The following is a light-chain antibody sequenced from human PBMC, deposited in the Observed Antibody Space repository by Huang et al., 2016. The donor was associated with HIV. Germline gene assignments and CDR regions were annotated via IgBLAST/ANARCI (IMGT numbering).Light chain of an antibody. J-gene: IGKJ2*01. V-gene: IGKV3-15*01. Sequence: EIVMTPSPATLSLSPGERATLSCRASQSVNSKLAWYQQKPGQAPRLLIYGASTRATGVPGRCSGSGSGTEFTLTISSLQSEDFAVYYCQQYSKWPPNTFGQGTKLESK. CDR1: QSVNSK. CDR2: GAS. CDR3: QQYSKWPPNT.